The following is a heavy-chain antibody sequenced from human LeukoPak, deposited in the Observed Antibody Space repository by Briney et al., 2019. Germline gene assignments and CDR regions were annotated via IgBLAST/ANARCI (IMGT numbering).Heavy chain of an antibody. J-gene: IGHJ6*03. CDR3: ARQIDYGDYGYYYYMDV. V-gene: IGHV5-51*01. D-gene: IGHD4-17*01. Sequence: RGESLKISCKASGYSFTNYWIGWVRQMPGKGLEWMGIIYPGDSDTRYSPSFQGQVTISADKSISTAYLQWSSLKASDTAMYYCARQIDYGDYGYYYYMDVWGKGTTVTVSS. CDR2: IYPGDSDT. CDR1: GYSFTNYW.